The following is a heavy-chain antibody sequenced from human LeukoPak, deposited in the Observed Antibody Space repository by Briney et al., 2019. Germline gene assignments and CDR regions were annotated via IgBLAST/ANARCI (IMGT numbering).Heavy chain of an antibody. CDR1: GFTFSSYS. D-gene: IGHD6-13*01. J-gene: IGHJ4*02. Sequence: GGSLRLSCAASGFTFSSYSMNWVRQAPGKGLEWVSSISSSNNYIYYADSVKGRFTISRDDAKNSLYLQMNSLRAEDTAVYYCARLRSGIAAAGRDYWGQGTLVTVSS. V-gene: IGHV3-21*01. CDR3: ARLRSGIAAAGRDY. CDR2: ISSSNNYI.